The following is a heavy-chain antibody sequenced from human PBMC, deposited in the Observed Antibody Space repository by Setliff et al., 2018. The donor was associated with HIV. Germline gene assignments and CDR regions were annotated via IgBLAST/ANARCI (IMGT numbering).Heavy chain of an antibody. CDR3: ARLRYGDYPKGYYYYMDV. D-gene: IGHD4-17*01. CDR1: GYSFTNYW. V-gene: IGHV5-51*01. CDR2: IYPDDSDT. J-gene: IGHJ6*03. Sequence: GESLKISCKGSGYSFTNYWIGWVRQMPGKGLEWVGIIYPDDSDTRYSPSFQGQVTVSVDKSISTAFLQWSSLKASDTAIYFCARLRYGDYPKGYYYYMDVWGKGTTVTVSS.